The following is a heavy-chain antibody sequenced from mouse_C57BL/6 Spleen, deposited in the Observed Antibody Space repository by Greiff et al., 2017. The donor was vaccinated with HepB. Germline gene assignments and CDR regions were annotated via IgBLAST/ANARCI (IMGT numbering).Heavy chain of an antibody. Sequence: QVQLQQSGAELVRPGTSVKVSCKASGYAFTNYLIEWVKQRPGQGLEWIGVINPGSGGTNYNEKFKGKATLTADKSSSTAYMQLSSLTSEDSAVYFCARDVTTVVAGTYWGQGTLVTVSA. CDR2: INPGSGGT. CDR1: GYAFTNYL. J-gene: IGHJ3*01. V-gene: IGHV1-54*01. CDR3: ARDVTTVVAGTY. D-gene: IGHD1-1*01.